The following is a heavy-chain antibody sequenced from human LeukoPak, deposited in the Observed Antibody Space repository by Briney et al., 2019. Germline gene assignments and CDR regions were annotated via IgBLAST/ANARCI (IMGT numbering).Heavy chain of an antibody. D-gene: IGHD2/OR15-2a*01. J-gene: IGHJ5*02. V-gene: IGHV4-39*01. CDR2: IYYIGVN. CDR1: GDSVRSSAYY. Sequence: SETLSLTCTVSGDSVRSSAYYWGWIRQPPGKGLDWIASIYYIGVNYFHPSLGSRVSISLDTSNNQFSLQLTSVTAADTAVYYCVRHGGTSSLISYSWFDPWGQGILVTVPS. CDR3: VRHGGTSSLISYSWFDP.